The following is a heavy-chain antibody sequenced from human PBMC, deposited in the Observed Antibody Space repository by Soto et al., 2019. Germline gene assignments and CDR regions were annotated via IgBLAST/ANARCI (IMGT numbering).Heavy chain of an antibody. J-gene: IGHJ6*03. CDR2: IYYSGST. Sequence: SLTCTVSGGSISSYYWSWIRQPPGKGLEWIGYIYYSGSTNYNPSLKSRVTISVDTSKNQFSLKLSSVTAADTAVYYCARLGYCSGGSCYFYYYMDVWGKGTTVTVSS. D-gene: IGHD2-15*01. CDR1: GGSISSYY. V-gene: IGHV4-59*01. CDR3: ARLGYCSGGSCYFYYYMDV.